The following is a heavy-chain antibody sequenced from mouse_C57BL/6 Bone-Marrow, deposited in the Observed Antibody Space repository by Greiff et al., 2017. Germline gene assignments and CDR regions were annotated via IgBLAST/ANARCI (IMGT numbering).Heavy chain of an antibody. Sequence: EVQLQESGPGLVKPSQSLSLTCSVTGYSITSGYYWNWIRQFPGNKLEWMGYISYDGSNNYNPSLKNRISITRDTSKNQFFLKLNSVTTEDTATYYCARERGLLRAMDYWGQGTSVTVSS. V-gene: IGHV3-6*01. CDR2: ISYDGSN. J-gene: IGHJ4*01. D-gene: IGHD1-1*01. CDR1: GYSITSGYY. CDR3: ARERGLLRAMDY.